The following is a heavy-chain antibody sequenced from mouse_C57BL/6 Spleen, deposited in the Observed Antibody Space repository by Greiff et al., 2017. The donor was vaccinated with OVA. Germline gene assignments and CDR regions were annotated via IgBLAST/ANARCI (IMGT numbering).Heavy chain of an antibody. J-gene: IGHJ4*01. Sequence: EVKLMESGGGLVKPGGSLKLSCAASGFTFSDYGMHWVRQAPEKGLEWVAYISSGSSTIYYADTVKGRFTISRDNAKNTLFLQMTSLRSEDTAMYYCARRERDYAMDYWGQGTSVTVSS. CDR2: ISSGSSTI. CDR3: ARRERDYAMDY. V-gene: IGHV5-17*01. CDR1: GFTFSDYG.